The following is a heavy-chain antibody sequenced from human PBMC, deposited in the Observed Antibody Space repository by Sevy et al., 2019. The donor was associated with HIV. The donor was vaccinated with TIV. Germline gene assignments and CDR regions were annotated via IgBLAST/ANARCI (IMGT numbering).Heavy chain of an antibody. Sequence: GGSLRLSCAASGFTFSSYEMNWVRQAPGKGLEWVSYISSSGSTIYYADSVKGRFTISRDNAKNSLYLQMNSLRAEDTAVYYCARVVVVAASAFDIWGQGTMVTVSS. D-gene: IGHD2-15*01. CDR3: ARVVVVAASAFDI. CDR1: GFTFSSYE. CDR2: ISSSGSTI. V-gene: IGHV3-48*03. J-gene: IGHJ3*02.